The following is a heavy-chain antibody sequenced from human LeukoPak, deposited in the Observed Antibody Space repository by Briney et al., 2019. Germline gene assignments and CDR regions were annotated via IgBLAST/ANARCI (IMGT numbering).Heavy chain of an antibody. CDR2: ISSSSSYI. CDR3: ARDGHYYDSSGYSIPPFDY. Sequence: TGGSLRLSCAASGFTFSSYSMNWVRQAPGKGLEWVSSISSSSSYIYYAGSVKGRFTISRDNAKNSLYLQMNSLRAEDTAVYYCARDGHYYDSSGYSIPPFDYWGQGTLVTVSS. CDR1: GFTFSSYS. J-gene: IGHJ4*02. D-gene: IGHD3-22*01. V-gene: IGHV3-21*01.